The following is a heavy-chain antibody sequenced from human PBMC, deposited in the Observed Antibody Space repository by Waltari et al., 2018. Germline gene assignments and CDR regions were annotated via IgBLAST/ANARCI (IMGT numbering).Heavy chain of an antibody. Sequence: EVQLVESGGGLVQPGGSLRLSCAASGFTFSSYWMHWVRQAPGKGLVWVSRINSDGSSTSYADSEKGRFTISRDNAKNTLYLQMNSLRAEDTAVYYCARSYYYYYGMDVWGQGTTVTVSS. J-gene: IGHJ6*02. CDR3: ARSYYYYYGMDV. CDR1: GFTFSSYW. V-gene: IGHV3-74*01. CDR2: INSDGSST.